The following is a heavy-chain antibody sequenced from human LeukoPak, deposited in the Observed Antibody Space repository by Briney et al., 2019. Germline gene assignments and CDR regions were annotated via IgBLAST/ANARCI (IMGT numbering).Heavy chain of an antibody. J-gene: IGHJ3*02. Sequence: SETLSLTCTVSGGSISSYYGSWIRQPPGKGLEWIGHIYYSGSTNYNPSLKSRVTLSVDTSKNQFSLKISSVTAADTAVCYSAGDHRGALGAFDIWGQGTMVTVSS. CDR2: IYYSGST. CDR1: GGSISSYY. D-gene: IGHD1-26*01. CDR3: AGDHRGALGAFDI. V-gene: IGHV4-59*01.